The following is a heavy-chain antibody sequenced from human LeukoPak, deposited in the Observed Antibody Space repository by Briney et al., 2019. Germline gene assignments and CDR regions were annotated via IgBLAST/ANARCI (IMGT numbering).Heavy chain of an antibody. J-gene: IGHJ3*02. D-gene: IGHD3-22*01. CDR2: ISGSGGST. Sequence: GGSLRLSCAASGFTFSSYAMSWVRQAPGEGLEWVSAISGSGGSTYYADSVKGRFTISRDNSKNTLYLQMNSLRAEDTAVYYCAKEMGSHYYYDSREAFDIWGQGTMVTVSS. V-gene: IGHV3-23*01. CDR1: GFTFSSYA. CDR3: AKEMGSHYYYDSREAFDI.